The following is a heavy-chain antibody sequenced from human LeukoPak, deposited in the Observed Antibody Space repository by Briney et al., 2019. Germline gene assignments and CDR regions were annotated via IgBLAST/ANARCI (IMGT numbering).Heavy chain of an antibody. CDR1: GFTFSSYA. Sequence: PGGSLRLSCAASGFTFSSYAMHWVRQAPGKGLEWVAVIWYDGSNENYADSVKGRFTIPRDNSKNTLFLQMNSQRAEDTAVYYCARVPYSSAWYLDYWGQGTLVTVSS. D-gene: IGHD6-25*01. J-gene: IGHJ4*02. CDR3: ARVPYSSAWYLDY. V-gene: IGHV3-33*01. CDR2: IWYDGSNE.